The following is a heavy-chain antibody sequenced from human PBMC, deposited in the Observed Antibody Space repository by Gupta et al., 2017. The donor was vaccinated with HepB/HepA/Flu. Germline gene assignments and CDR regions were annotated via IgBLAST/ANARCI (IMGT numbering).Heavy chain of an antibody. Sequence: QVQLVESGGGVVQPGRSLRLSCAASGFTFSSYAMHWVRQAPGKGLEWVAVISYDGSNKYYADSVKGRFTISRDNSKNTLYLQMNSLRAEDTAVYYCARDFSVAGIGVVSYWGQGTLVTVSS. CDR3: ARDFSVAGIGVVSY. CDR2: ISYDGSNK. CDR1: GFTFSSYA. D-gene: IGHD6-19*01. V-gene: IGHV3-30-3*01. J-gene: IGHJ4*02.